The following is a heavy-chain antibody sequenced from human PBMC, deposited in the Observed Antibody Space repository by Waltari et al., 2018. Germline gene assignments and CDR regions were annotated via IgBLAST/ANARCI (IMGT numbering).Heavy chain of an antibody. J-gene: IGHJ4*02. Sequence: EVQLVESGGGLVKPGGSLRLSCAASGFTFSSYSMNWVRQAPGNGLEWVSSISSSSSYIYYADSVKGRFTISRDNAKNSLYLQMNSLRAEDTAVYYCARKNGSGIDYWGQGTLVTVSS. V-gene: IGHV3-21*01. D-gene: IGHD2-15*01. CDR3: ARKNGSGIDY. CDR1: GFTFSSYS. CDR2: ISSSSSYI.